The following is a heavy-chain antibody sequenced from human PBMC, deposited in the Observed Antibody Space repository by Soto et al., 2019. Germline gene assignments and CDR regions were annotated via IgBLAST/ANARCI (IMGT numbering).Heavy chain of an antibody. V-gene: IGHV3-73*02. D-gene: IGHD5-18*01. CDR3: TTRGYTYGYRFASFDY. J-gene: IGHJ4*02. CDR2: IRSKANSYAT. Sequence: EVQLVESGGGLVQPGGSLKLSCAASGFTFSGSAMHWVRQASGKGLEWVGRIRSKANSYATAYAAAVKGRFTISRDDSKNTAYLQMNSLKTEDTAVYYCTTRGYTYGYRFASFDYWGQGTLVTVSS. CDR1: GFTFSGSA.